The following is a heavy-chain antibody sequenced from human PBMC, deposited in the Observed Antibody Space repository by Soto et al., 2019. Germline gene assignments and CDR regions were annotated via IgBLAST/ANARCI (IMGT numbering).Heavy chain of an antibody. CDR3: ARDRTSYYYYYGMDV. CDR2: ISYDGSNK. V-gene: IGHV3-30-3*01. J-gene: IGHJ6*02. D-gene: IGHD2-8*01. Sequence: QVQLVESGGGVVQPGRSLRLSCAASGFTFSSYAMHWVRQAPGKGLEWVAVISYDGSNKYYADSVKGRFTISRDNSKNTQYLQMNSLRAEDTAVYYCARDRTSYYYYYGMDVWGQGTTVTVSS. CDR1: GFTFSSYA.